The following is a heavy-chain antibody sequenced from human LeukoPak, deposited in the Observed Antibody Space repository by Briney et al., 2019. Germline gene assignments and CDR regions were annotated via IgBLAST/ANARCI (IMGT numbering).Heavy chain of an antibody. CDR2: IYDSGKT. CDR1: GDSISSYY. D-gene: IGHD3-16*01. Sequence: SETLSLTCTVSGDSISSYYWSWIRQPPGKGLEWIGYIYDSGKTNYNASLISRVTISVDTSKNQFSLKLTSVTPADTAVYYCAREGGTLDYWGQGTLVTVSS. V-gene: IGHV4-59*01. CDR3: AREGGTLDY. J-gene: IGHJ4*02.